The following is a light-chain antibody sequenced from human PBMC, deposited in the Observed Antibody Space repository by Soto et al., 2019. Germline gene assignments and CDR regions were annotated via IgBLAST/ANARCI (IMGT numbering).Light chain of an antibody. CDR2: EAS. CDR3: QQRTNWPPYS. V-gene: IGKV3-11*01. J-gene: IGKJ2*03. CDR1: QSVNSY. Sequence: EIVLTQSPATLSLSPGERATLSCRASQSVNSYLAWFQQKPGQAPRLLIYEASTRAAGIAARFSGSGSGTDFTLTISSLDPEDFAVYYCQQRTNWPPYSFGQGTKLEIK.